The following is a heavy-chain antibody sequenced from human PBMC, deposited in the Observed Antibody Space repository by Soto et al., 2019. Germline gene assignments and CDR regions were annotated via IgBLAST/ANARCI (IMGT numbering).Heavy chain of an antibody. CDR3: ARGAYCGGDCPPYYFDY. V-gene: IGHV1-3*01. D-gene: IGHD2-21*02. CDR1: GYTFTSYA. Sequence: ASVKVSCKASGYTFTSYAMHWVRQAPGQRLEWMGWINAGNGNTKYSQKFQGRVTITRDTSASTAYMELSSLRSEDTAVYYCARGAYCGGDCPPYYFDYWGQGTLVTVSS. J-gene: IGHJ4*02. CDR2: INAGNGNT.